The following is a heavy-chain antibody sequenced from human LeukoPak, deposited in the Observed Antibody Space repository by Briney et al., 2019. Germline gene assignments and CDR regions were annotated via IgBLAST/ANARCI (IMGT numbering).Heavy chain of an antibody. CDR3: ARDWDYDILTGLYKEGGFDY. CDR1: GFTFSSYS. V-gene: IGHV3-21*01. CDR2: ISSSSSYI. D-gene: IGHD3-9*01. J-gene: IGHJ4*02. Sequence: GGSLRLSCAASGFTFSSYSMNWVRQAPGKGLECVSSISSSSSYIYYADSVKGRFTISRDNAKNSLYLQMNSLRAEDTAVYYCARDWDYDILTGLYKEGGFDYWGQGTLVTVSS.